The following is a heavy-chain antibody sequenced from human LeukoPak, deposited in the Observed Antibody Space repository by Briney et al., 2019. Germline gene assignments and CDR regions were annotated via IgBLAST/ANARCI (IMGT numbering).Heavy chain of an antibody. Sequence: SETLSLTCTVSGGSISSGSYYWSWIRQPAGKGLEWIGRIYTSGSTNYNPSLKSRVTISVDTSKNQFSLKLSSVTAADTAVYYCARGPATAIRVDLDVWGKGTTVTISS. J-gene: IGHJ6*04. D-gene: IGHD2-2*02. CDR3: ARGPATAIRVDLDV. V-gene: IGHV4-61*02. CDR2: IYTSGST. CDR1: GGSISSGSYY.